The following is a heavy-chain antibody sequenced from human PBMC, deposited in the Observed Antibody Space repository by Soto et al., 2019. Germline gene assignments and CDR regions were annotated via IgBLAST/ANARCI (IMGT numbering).Heavy chain of an antibody. Sequence: EVQLVESGGGLVQPGGSLRLSCAASGFTVSSNYMSWVRQAPGKGLEWVSVIYSGGSTYYADSVKGRFTISRDNSKNTLYLQMNSMRAEDTAVYYCARDLAQRYFDLWGRGTLVTVSS. J-gene: IGHJ2*01. CDR3: ARDLAQRYFDL. CDR2: IYSGGST. CDR1: GFTVSSNY. V-gene: IGHV3-66*01.